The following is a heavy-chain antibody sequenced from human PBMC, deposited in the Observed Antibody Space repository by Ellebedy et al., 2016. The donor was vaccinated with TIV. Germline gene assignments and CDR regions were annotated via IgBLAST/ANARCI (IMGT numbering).Heavy chain of an antibody. D-gene: IGHD3-9*01. CDR1: GYTFTSYG. J-gene: IGHJ4*02. V-gene: IGHV1-18*04. CDR2: ISAYNGNT. Sequence: ASVKVSXXASGYTFTSYGISWVRQAPGQGLEWMGWISAYNGNTNYAQKLQGRVTMTTDTSTSTAYMELRSLRSDDTAVYYCAKEGFYYDILTGYLYYFDYWGQGTLVTVSS. CDR3: AKEGFYYDILTGYLYYFDY.